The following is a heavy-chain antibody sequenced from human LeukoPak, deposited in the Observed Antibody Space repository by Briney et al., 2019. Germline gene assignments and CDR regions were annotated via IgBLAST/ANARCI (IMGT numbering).Heavy chain of an antibody. Sequence: GGSLRLSCAASGFTFSSYSMNWVRQAPGKGLEWVSSISSSSSYIYYADSVKGRFTISRDNAKNSLYLQMNSLRAEDTAVYYCARDRHSSGYIFDYWGQGTLVTVSS. J-gene: IGHJ4*02. CDR3: ARDRHSSGYIFDY. CDR1: GFTFSSYS. D-gene: IGHD3-22*01. CDR2: ISSSSSYI. V-gene: IGHV3-21*01.